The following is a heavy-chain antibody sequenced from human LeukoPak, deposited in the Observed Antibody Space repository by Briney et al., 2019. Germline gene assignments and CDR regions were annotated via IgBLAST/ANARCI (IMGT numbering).Heavy chain of an antibody. CDR1: GFTFSSYG. CDR2: IRYDGSNK. D-gene: IGHD3-10*01. V-gene: IGHV3-30*02. Sequence: GGSLRLSCAASGFTFSSYGMHWVRQAPGKGLEWVAFIRYDGSNKYYADSVKGRFTISRDNSKNTLYLQMNSLRAEDTAVYYCARGVLWFGEFDYWGQGTLVTVSS. J-gene: IGHJ4*02. CDR3: ARGVLWFGEFDY.